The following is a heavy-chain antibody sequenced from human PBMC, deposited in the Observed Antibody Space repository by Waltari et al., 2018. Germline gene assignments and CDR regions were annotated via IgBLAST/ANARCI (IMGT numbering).Heavy chain of an antibody. CDR3: ARLRAPTGKVGYSSSWSARPFDY. V-gene: IGHV4-34*01. D-gene: IGHD6-13*01. J-gene: IGHJ4*02. CDR2: INHSGST. CDR1: GGSFSGYY. Sequence: QVQLQQWGAGLLKPSETLSLTCAVYGGSFSGYYWSWIRQPPGKGLEWIGEINHSGSTNYNPSLKRRVTISVDTSKNQFSLKLSSVTAADTAVYYCARLRAPTGKVGYSSSWSARPFDYWGQGTLVTVSS.